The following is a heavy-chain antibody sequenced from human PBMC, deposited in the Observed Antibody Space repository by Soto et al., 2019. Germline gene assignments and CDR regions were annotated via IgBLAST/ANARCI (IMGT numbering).Heavy chain of an antibody. CDR1: GYTFTSYG. CDR2: ISAYNGNT. J-gene: IGHJ5*02. Sequence: ASVKVSCKDSGYTFTSYGISWVRQATGQGLEWMGWISAYNGNTNYAQKFQGRVTMTTDTSTSTAYMELRSLRSDDTAVYYCARDSIPGVLRYLGPKRAGGFDPWGQGTLVTVSS. CDR3: ARDSIPGVLRYLGPKRAGGFDP. V-gene: IGHV1-18*01. D-gene: IGHD3-9*01.